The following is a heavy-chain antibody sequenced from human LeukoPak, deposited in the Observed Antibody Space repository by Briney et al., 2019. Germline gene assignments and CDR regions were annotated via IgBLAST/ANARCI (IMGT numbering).Heavy chain of an antibody. D-gene: IGHD3-9*01. V-gene: IGHV4-34*01. CDR1: GGSFSGYY. CDR3: ARTSNYYDILTGYYNGYYFDY. J-gene: IGHJ4*02. Sequence: SETLSLTCAVYGGSFSGYYWSWIRQPPGKGLEWIGEINHSGSTNYNPSLKSRVTISVDTSKNQFSLKLSSVTAADTAVYYCARTSNYYDILTGYYNGYYFDYWGQGTLVTVSS. CDR2: INHSGST.